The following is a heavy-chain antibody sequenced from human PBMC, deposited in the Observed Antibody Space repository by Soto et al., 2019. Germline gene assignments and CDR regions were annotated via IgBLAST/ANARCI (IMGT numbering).Heavy chain of an antibody. D-gene: IGHD1-26*01. CDR1: GFTFSTYG. Sequence: QVQLVESGGGVVQPGRSLRLSCAASGFTFSTYGMHWVRQAPGKGLEWVAVMGNDGITTFYADSVKGRFTISRDNSKQTLFLQMNILRADDTAVYYCAKEFQWELHAFDIWGQGTMVTVSS. CDR3: AKEFQWELHAFDI. CDR2: MGNDGITT. J-gene: IGHJ3*02. V-gene: IGHV3-30*18.